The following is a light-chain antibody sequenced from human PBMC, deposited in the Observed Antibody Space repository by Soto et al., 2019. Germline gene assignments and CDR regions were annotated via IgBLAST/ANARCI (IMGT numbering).Light chain of an antibody. J-gene: IGKJ1*01. Sequence: DIQMLQSPSSLSASVGDRVTITCQESQEISNYLNWYQQKPGKAPKLLIYDASNLERGVPSRFSGRGSGTDFTFTISSLQTEDFATYYCQQYDHLPRTLGRGTKVEIK. CDR3: QQYDHLPRT. CDR2: DAS. CDR1: QEISNY. V-gene: IGKV1-33*01.